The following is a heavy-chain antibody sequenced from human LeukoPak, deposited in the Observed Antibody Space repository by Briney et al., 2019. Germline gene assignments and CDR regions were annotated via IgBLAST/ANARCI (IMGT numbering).Heavy chain of an antibody. V-gene: IGHV4-59*01. CDR1: GGSISSYY. J-gene: IGHJ5*02. Sequence: TSETLSLTCTVSGGSISSYYWSWIRQPPGKGLEWIGYIYYSGSTNYNPSLKSRVTISVDTSKNQFSLKLSSVTAADTAVYYCARGSPLTIFGVVTVNWFDPWGQGTLVTVSS. CDR3: ARGSPLTIFGVVTVNWFDP. D-gene: IGHD3-3*01. CDR2: IYYSGST.